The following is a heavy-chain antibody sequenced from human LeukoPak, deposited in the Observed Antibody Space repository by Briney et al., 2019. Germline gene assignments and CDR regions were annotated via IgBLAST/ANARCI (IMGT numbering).Heavy chain of an antibody. J-gene: IGHJ4*02. V-gene: IGHV3-21*01. Sequence: GGSLRLSCAASGFTFSSYSMNWVRQAPGKGLEWVSSISSSSSYIYYADSVKGRFTISRDNAKNSLYLQMNSLRAEDTAVYYCARGGTDYGCVYWGQGTLVTVSS. D-gene: IGHD3-10*01. CDR1: GFTFSSYS. CDR2: ISSSSSYI. CDR3: ARGGTDYGCVY.